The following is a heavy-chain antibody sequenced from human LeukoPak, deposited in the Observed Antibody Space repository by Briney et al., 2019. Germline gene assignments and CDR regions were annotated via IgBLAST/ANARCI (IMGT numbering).Heavy chain of an antibody. D-gene: IGHD1-7*01. CDR2: IYHSGST. V-gene: IGHV4-30-2*01. Sequence: PSETLSVTCAVSGGSISSGGYSWSWIRQPPGKGLEWIGYIYHSGSTYYNPSLKSRVTISVDRSKNQFSLKLSSVTAADTAVYYCARGGQNWNYVNWGQGTLVTVSS. CDR3: ARGGQNWNYVN. J-gene: IGHJ4*02. CDR1: GGSISSGGYS.